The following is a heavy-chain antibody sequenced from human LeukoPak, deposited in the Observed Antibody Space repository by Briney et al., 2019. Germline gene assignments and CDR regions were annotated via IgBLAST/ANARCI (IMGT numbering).Heavy chain of an antibody. V-gene: IGHV4-59*08. CDR2: IYYSGST. CDR3: ARCYYGSGSCNFDY. Sequence: SETLSLTCTVSGGSISSYYWSWIRQPPGKGLEWIGYIYYSGSTNYNPSLKSRVTISVDTSKNQFSLKLSSVTAADTAVYYCARCYYGSGSCNFDYWGQGTLVTVSS. D-gene: IGHD3-10*01. J-gene: IGHJ4*02. CDR1: GGSISSYY.